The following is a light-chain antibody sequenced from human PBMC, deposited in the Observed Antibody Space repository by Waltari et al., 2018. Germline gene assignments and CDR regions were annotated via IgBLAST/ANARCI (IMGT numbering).Light chain of an antibody. CDR2: GAS. CDR1: QSVGTY. V-gene: IGKV3-15*01. CDR3: QQYFNWPRT. J-gene: IGKJ1*01. Sequence: IVLTQSPATLSVSPGERAALSCRASQSVGTYLAWYQPKPGQAPRLLISGASTRATGIPARFNGSGSGIEFTLTITSLQSEDFALYHCQQYFNWPRTFGQGTKVEIK.